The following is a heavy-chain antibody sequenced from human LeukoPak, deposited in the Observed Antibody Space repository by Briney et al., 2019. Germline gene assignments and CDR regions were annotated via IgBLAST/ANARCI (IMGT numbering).Heavy chain of an antibody. J-gene: IGHJ4*01. D-gene: IGHD4-23*01. Sequence: GGSLRLSCAASGFTFSNAWMSWVRQAPGKGLVWVSRIDGGASSTSYADAVKGRFSISRDNGKSTLYLQMNSLRVEDTAVYYCARGPGSTGGAYVGDYWGHGTLVTVSS. CDR2: IDGGASST. V-gene: IGHV3-74*01. CDR1: GFTFSNAW. CDR3: ARGPGSTGGAYVGDY.